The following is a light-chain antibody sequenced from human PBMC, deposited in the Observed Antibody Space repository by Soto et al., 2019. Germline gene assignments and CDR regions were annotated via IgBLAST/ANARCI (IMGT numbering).Light chain of an antibody. CDR1: QSISSY. Sequence: DIHITHSPSSLSASVGDRVTITCRASQSISSYLNWYQHKPGKAPKLLIYAASSLQSGVPSRFSGSGSGTDFTLTISSLQPEDFATYYCQQSYSTPRTLGQGTKVDIK. J-gene: IGKJ1*01. CDR3: QQSYSTPRT. V-gene: IGKV1-39*01. CDR2: AAS.